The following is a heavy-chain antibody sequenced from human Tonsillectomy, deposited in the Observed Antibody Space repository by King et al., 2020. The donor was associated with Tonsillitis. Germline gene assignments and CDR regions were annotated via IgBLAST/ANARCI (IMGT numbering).Heavy chain of an antibody. CDR2: IGTSSSCI. D-gene: IGHD5-24*01. V-gene: IGHV3-48*01. CDR3: ARDYNWAFDI. Sequence: QLVQSGGGLVQPGGSLRLSCAASGFTFSSYTMNWVRKAPGKGLEWVSWIGTSSSCITYADSVKGRFTISRDNAKKSLYLQMSSLRAEDTAVYYCARDYNWAFDIWGQGTMVTVSS. J-gene: IGHJ3*02. CDR1: GFTFSSYT.